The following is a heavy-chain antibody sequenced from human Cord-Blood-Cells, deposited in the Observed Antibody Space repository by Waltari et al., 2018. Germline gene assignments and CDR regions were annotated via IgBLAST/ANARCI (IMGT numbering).Heavy chain of an antibody. CDR3: ARDPSGSYYYYGMDV. Sequence: QVQLEQSGAEVKKHGASVKVSCKASGYTFTSFGISQERQAPGQGLEWMGWIRAYNGNTNYAQKLQGRVTMTTDTSTSTAYMELRSLRSDDTAVYYCARDPSGSYYYYGMDVWGQGTTVTVSS. CDR2: IRAYNGNT. D-gene: IGHD1-26*01. V-gene: IGHV1-18*01. J-gene: IGHJ6*02. CDR1: GYTFTSFG.